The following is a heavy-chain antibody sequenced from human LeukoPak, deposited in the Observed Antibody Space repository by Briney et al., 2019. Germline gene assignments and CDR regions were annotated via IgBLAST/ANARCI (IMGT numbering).Heavy chain of an antibody. V-gene: IGHV4-59*11. CDR2: IFYVGST. CDR1: GDSIGSHY. CDR3: ARLRDWFDP. Sequence: PSETLSLTCTVSGDSIGSHYWSWIRQPPGKGLEWIGYIFYVGSTNYNPSLKSRVTISVDTSKNQFSLKLSSVSAADTAVYYCARLRDWFDPWGQGTLVTVSS. J-gene: IGHJ5*02. D-gene: IGHD5-24*01.